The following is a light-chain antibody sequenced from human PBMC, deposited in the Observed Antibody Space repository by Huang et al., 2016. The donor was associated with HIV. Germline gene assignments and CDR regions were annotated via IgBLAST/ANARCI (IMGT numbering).Light chain of an antibody. J-gene: IGKJ2*01. Sequence: EIVLTQSPGTLSLSPGERATLSCRASQSVSSRYLAWYQQKPGQAPRLLIYGASSRATGIPDRVSGSGSGTDFTLTISRLEPEDFAVYYCQQYGNSPPDTFGQGTKLEIK. V-gene: IGKV3-20*01. CDR3: QQYGNSPPDT. CDR2: GAS. CDR1: QSVSSRY.